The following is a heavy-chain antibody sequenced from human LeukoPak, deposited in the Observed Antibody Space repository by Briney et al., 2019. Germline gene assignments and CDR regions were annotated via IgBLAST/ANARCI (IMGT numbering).Heavy chain of an antibody. CDR3: ARDHRRYSSGWYYFDY. CDR1: GFTFSSYG. J-gene: IGHJ4*02. V-gene: IGHV3-33*01. CDR2: IWYDGSNK. Sequence: GGSLRLSCAASGFTFSSYGMHWVRQAPGKGLEWVAAIWYDGSNKYYADSVKGRFTISRDNSKNTLYLQMNSLRAEDTAVYYCARDHRRYSSGWYYFDYWGQGTLVTVSS. D-gene: IGHD6-19*01.